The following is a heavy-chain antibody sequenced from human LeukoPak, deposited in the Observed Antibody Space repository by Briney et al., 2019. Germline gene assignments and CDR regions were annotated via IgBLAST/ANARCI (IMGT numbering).Heavy chain of an antibody. CDR3: VKDGEVGGWYGDY. CDR1: GFTFSRYS. Sequence: GGSLRLSCSASGFTFSRYSMHWVRQAPGKGLEYASAISTNGGSTYYADSVKGRFTISRDNSKNTLYLQMSSLRAEDTAVYYCVKDGEVGGWYGDYWGQGTPVTASS. V-gene: IGHV3-64D*06. J-gene: IGHJ4*02. CDR2: ISTNGGST. D-gene: IGHD6-19*01.